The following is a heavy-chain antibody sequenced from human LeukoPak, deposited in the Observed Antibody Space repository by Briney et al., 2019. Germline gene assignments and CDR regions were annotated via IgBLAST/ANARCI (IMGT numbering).Heavy chain of an antibody. CDR1: GGSIRNNY. CDR3: ARVGDWNDLVY. CDR2: IYDSGST. D-gene: IGHD1-1*01. V-gene: IGHV4-59*01. Sequence: SETLSLTCTVPGGSIRNNYWNWIRQPPGKELEWIGYIYDSGSTNYNPSLKSRVTISVDMSKNQFSLKLSSVTAADTAVYYCARVGDWNDLVYWGQGTLVTVSS. J-gene: IGHJ4*02.